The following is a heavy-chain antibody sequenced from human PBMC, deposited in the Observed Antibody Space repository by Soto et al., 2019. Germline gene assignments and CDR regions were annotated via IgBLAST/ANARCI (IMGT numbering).Heavy chain of an antibody. J-gene: IGHJ6*02. CDR1: GGSISSYY. Sequence: SETLSLTCTVSGGSISSYYWSWIRQPPGKGLEWIGYIYYSGSTNYNPSLKSRVTISVDTSKNRFSLKLSSVTAADTAVYYCARLRGYSYGWDVYYYYGMDVWGQGTTVTVSS. D-gene: IGHD5-18*01. CDR2: IYYSGST. CDR3: ARLRGYSYGWDVYYYYGMDV. V-gene: IGHV4-59*01.